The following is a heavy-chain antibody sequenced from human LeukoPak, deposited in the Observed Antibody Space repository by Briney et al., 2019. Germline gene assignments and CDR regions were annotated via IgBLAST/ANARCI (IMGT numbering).Heavy chain of an antibody. Sequence: SETLSLTCSVSGGSISSYYWSWIRQPPGKGLEWIGYIDYSGSTNYNPSLKSRVTISVDTSKNQFSLKLSSVTAADTAVYYCARDGVKSNGYTRDWYFDLWGRGTLVTVSS. CDR3: ARDGVKSNGYTRDWYFDL. V-gene: IGHV4-59*01. CDR1: GGSISSYY. CDR2: IDYSGST. J-gene: IGHJ2*01. D-gene: IGHD5-24*01.